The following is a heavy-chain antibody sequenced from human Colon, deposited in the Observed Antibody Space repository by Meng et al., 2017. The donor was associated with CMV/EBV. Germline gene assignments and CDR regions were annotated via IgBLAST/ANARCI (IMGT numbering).Heavy chain of an antibody. D-gene: IGHD1-1*01. V-gene: IGHV1-18*01. CDR2: ISGSTGYT. Sequence: QVQLVQSGHVVKELVASVLVSCRSSGYTFTSDGINWVRQAPGQGLEWMGWISGSTGYTNRAQKFQGRVTMTTDTSTSTAYLALTSLTSNDTAVYYCARGRPNWSGVLDYWGQGTLVTVSS. CDR1: GYTFTSDG. CDR3: ARGRPNWSGVLDY. J-gene: IGHJ4*02.